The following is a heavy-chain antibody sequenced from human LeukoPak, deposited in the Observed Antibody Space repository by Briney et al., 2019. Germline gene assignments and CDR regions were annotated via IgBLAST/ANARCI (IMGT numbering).Heavy chain of an antibody. J-gene: IGHJ4*02. D-gene: IGHD6-19*01. V-gene: IGHV4-39*01. Sequence: SETLSLTCTVSGGSISSTGYWGWIRQPPGKGLEWIGNIYYSGTTYYNPSLKSRVTISVDTSKNQFSLKLSSVTAADTAVYYCARHVLVAGNWDYFDYWGQGTLVTVSS. CDR1: GGSISSTGY. CDR3: ARHVLVAGNWDYFDY. CDR2: IYYSGTT.